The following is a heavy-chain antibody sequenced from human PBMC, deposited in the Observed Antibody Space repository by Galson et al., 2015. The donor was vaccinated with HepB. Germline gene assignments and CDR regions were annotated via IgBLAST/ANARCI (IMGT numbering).Heavy chain of an antibody. V-gene: IGHV1-2*02. J-gene: IGHJ4*02. CDR3: ARIFHCISTSCYSTLHDY. D-gene: IGHD2-2*01. CDR2: INPNSGGT. CDR1: GYTFTGYY. Sequence: SVKVSCKASGYTFTGYYMHWVRQAPGQGLEWMGWINPNSGGTNYAQKFQGRVTMTSDTSISTAYMELSRLRSDDTAVYYCARIFHCISTSCYSTLHDYWGQGTLVTVSS.